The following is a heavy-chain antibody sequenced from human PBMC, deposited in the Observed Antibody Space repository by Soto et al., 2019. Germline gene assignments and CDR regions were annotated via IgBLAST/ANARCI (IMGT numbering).Heavy chain of an antibody. CDR3: ARAPPRLYDSSGYYFDY. CDR1: GGSISSGAYY. D-gene: IGHD3-22*01. J-gene: IGHJ4*02. V-gene: IGHV4-31*03. CDR2: IYYSGST. Sequence: TSETLSLTCTVSGGSISSGAYYWSWIRQHPGKGLEWIGYIYYSGSTYYNPSLKSRVTISVDTSKNQFSLKLSSVTAADTAVYYCARAPPRLYDSSGYYFDYWGQGTLVTVSS.